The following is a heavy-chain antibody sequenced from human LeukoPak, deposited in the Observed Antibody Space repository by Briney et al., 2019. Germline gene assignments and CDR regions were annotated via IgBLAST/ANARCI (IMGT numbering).Heavy chain of an antibody. V-gene: IGHV3-7*03. CDR3: ARRNAMDV. CDR1: GFTFSNYW. J-gene: IGHJ6*02. CDR2: INRDGSER. Sequence: GVSLRLSCAASGFTFSNYWMTWVRQAPGKGLEWVANINRDGSERYYVDSVKGRFTISRDDAKSSLYLQMNSLRAEDTAVYYCARRNAMDVWGQGTTVTVSS.